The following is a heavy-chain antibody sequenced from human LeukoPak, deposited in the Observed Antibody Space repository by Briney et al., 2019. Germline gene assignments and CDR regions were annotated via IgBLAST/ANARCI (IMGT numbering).Heavy chain of an antibody. J-gene: IGHJ4*02. CDR1: GFTFSSYG. CDR3: ARGPGGWENY. D-gene: IGHD1-26*01. CDR2: ISYDGSNK. V-gene: IGHV3-30*03. Sequence: SGGSLRLSCAASGFTFSSYGMHWVRQAPGKGLEWVAVISYDGSNKYYADSVKGRFTISRHNSKNTLYLQMNSLRAEDTAVYYCARGPGGWENYWGQGTLVTVSS.